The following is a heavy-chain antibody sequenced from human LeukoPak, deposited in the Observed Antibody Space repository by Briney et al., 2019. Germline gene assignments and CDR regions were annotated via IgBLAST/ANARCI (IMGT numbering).Heavy chain of an antibody. CDR3: APTSEAYTSNWSV. D-gene: IGHD3-16*01. V-gene: IGHV1-2*02. J-gene: IGHJ4*02. Sequence: ASVKVACKTSGYRFTDDYIHWVRQAPGQGLEWMGWINPDTDFTNYAPKFRGRVIMTRDTSISIAYMEVRRLTFDDTAIYYCAPTSEAYTSNWSVWGQGTLVTVSP. CDR2: INPDTDFT. CDR1: GYRFTDDY.